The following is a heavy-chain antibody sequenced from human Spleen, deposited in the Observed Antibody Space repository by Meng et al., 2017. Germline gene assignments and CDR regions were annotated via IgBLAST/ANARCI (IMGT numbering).Heavy chain of an antibody. D-gene: IGHD4-11*01. CDR1: GGSVSDYY. CDR3: ARGPTTMAHDFDY. V-gene: IGHV4-34*01. J-gene: IGHJ4*02. Sequence: LQQCGAVLLKPAETLALTCVCSGGSVSDYYWSGIRQPPGKVLEWIGEINHSGCTNYNPSLESRATISVDTSQNNLSLKLSSVTAADSAVYYCARGPTTMAHDFDYWGQGTLVTVSS. CDR2: INHSGCT.